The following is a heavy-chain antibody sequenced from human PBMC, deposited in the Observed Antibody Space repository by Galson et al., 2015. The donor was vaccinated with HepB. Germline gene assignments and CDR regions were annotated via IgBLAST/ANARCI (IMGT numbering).Heavy chain of an antibody. CDR2: INADNGYT. V-gene: IGHV1-18*01. CDR3: ARGAVVGVVGGNQNNWFDP. D-gene: IGHD2-15*01. CDR1: GYTFSTYS. Sequence: SVKVSCKASGYTFSTYSITWVRQAPGQGLEWMGWINADNGYTDYAQKVQGRVTMTTDASTSTAYMELRRLRSDDTAVYYCARGAVVGVVGGNQNNWFDPWGQRTPVTVSS. J-gene: IGHJ5*02.